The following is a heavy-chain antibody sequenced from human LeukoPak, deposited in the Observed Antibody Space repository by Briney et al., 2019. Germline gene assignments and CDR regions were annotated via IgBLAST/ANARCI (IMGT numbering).Heavy chain of an antibody. CDR3: ARDQGTYSTGTDAFDI. J-gene: IGHJ3*02. D-gene: IGHD1-26*01. CDR2: INSNSGGT. Sequence: GASVKVSCKASGYTFSNYAITWVRQAPGQGLEWMGWINSNSGGTHYVQKFQGRVTMTRDTSITTAYMELSRLRSDDTAVYYCARDQGTYSTGTDAFDIWGQGTMVTVSS. V-gene: IGHV1-2*02. CDR1: GYTFSNYA.